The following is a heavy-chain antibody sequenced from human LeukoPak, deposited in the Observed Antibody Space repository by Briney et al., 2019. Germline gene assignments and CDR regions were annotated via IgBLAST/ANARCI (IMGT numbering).Heavy chain of an antibody. D-gene: IGHD2-2*01. CDR3: ARVFCGSTSCYNSFDP. Sequence: ASVKVSFKASGYTFTTYGVTLVRQAPGQGFEWMGWMNTYNGHTDYAPKLQGRVTMTTDTSTNTAYMDLRSLRFDDTAVYYCARVFCGSTSCYNSFDPWGQGTQVTVSS. CDR2: MNTYNGHT. J-gene: IGHJ5*02. V-gene: IGHV1-18*01. CDR1: GYTFTTYG.